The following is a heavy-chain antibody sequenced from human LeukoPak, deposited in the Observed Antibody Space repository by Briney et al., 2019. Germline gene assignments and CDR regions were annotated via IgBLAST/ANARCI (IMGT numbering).Heavy chain of an antibody. CDR3: ARGPYDTGPPSPHYYYSMDV. CDR1: GYIFTNYY. D-gene: IGHD3-22*01. V-gene: IGHV1-46*01. CDR2: INPRDGST. Sequence: ASVKVSCKASGYIFTNYYMHWVRQAPGHGLEGMEMINPRDGSTSYAQMFQGRFTMTRDTSTTTVYMELSSLRSEDTAVYYCARGPYDTGPPSPHYYYSMDVWGQGTTVIVSS. J-gene: IGHJ6*02.